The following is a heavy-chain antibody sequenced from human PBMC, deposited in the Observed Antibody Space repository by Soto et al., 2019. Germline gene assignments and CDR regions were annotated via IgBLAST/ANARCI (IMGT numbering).Heavy chain of an antibody. CDR3: ARVWGGAFDI. Sequence: QVQLQESGPGLVKPSETLSLTCTVSGGSISSYYWSWIRQPPGKGLEWIGYIYYSGSTNYNPSLXRXVXIXLDPSKNQFSLKLSSVTAADTAVYYCARVWGGAFDIWGQGTMVTVSS. CDR2: IYYSGST. J-gene: IGHJ3*02. D-gene: IGHD3-10*01. V-gene: IGHV4-59*01. CDR1: GGSISSYY.